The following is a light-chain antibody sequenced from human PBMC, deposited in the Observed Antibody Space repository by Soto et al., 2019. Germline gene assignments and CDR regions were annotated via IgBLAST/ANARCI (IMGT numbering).Light chain of an antibody. CDR3: SSFSSTSTLYV. CDR1: NSDVGGHNY. Sequence: QSALTQPASMSGSPGQSITISCTGTNSDVGGHNYVSWYQHHPGKAPKLMIYEVSNRPSGVSNRFSGSKSGNTASLTISGLQAGDEADYHCSSFSSTSTLYVFGTGTKVTVL. CDR2: EVS. J-gene: IGLJ1*01. V-gene: IGLV2-14*01.